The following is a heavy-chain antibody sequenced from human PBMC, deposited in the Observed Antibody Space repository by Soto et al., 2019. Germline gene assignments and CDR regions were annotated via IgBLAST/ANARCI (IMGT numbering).Heavy chain of an antibody. D-gene: IGHD3-9*01. Sequence: VGSLRLSCAASGFDFSSYAMSWVRQAPGKGLEWVSGIGGSGDNIYNAESVKGRFTISRDNSKNTVYLQMNSLRAEDTAVYYCAKGLSASYYDILTGPDYWGQGTLVTVSS. CDR2: IGGSGDNI. J-gene: IGHJ4*02. V-gene: IGHV3-23*01. CDR3: AKGLSASYYDILTGPDY. CDR1: GFDFSSYA.